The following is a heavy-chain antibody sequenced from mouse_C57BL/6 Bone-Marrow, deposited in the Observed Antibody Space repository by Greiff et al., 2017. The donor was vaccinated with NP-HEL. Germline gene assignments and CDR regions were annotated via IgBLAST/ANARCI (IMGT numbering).Heavy chain of an antibody. CDR1: GYTFTTYW. J-gene: IGHJ3*01. V-gene: IGHV1-50*01. Sequence: VQLQQPGAELVKPGASVKLSCKASGYTFTTYWMQWVKQRPGQGLEWIGEIDPSASYTNYNQEFKGKATLTVDTSSSTANMQLSSLTSEDSAVYYGARKAYYGRSYEFAYWGQGTLVTVSA. CDR2: IDPSASYT. CDR3: ARKAYYGRSYEFAY. D-gene: IGHD1-1*01.